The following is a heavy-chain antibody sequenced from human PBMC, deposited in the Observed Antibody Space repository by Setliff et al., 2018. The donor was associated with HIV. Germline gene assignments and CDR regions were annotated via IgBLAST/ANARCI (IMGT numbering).Heavy chain of an antibody. J-gene: IGHJ4*02. Sequence: SETLSLTCAVYGGSFSGYYWSWIRQPPGKGLEWIGEINHSGRAYYNPSLKSRVTISIQTSKNQFSLKLTSVTAADTAVYYCARLPSGYHYDSSDYYGYFFDYWGQGTLVTVSS. D-gene: IGHD3-22*01. CDR3: ARLPSGYHYDSSDYYGYFFDY. CDR2: INHSGRA. V-gene: IGHV4-34*01. CDR1: GGSFSGYY.